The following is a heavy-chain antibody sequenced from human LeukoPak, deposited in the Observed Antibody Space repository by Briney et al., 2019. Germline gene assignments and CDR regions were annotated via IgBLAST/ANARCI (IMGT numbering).Heavy chain of an antibody. J-gene: IGHJ4*02. CDR2: IYYSGST. Sequence: SETLSLTCTVPGGSVSSGSYYWSWIRQPPGKGLEWIGYIYYSGSTNYNPSLKSRVTISVDTSKNQFSLKLSSVTAADTAVYYCARTPNRGYSGTWYFDYWGQGTLVTVSS. D-gene: IGHD5-12*01. V-gene: IGHV4-61*01. CDR1: GGSVSSGSYY. CDR3: ARTPNRGYSGTWYFDY.